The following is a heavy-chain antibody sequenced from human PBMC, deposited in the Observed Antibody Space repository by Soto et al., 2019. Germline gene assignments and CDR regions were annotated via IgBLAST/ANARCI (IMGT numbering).Heavy chain of an antibody. CDR3: ARGPFCGDDCYFDV. CDR1: GGSISGFY. Sequence: QVLLQEPGPRLVKPSEALSLTCTVAGGSISGFYWSWVRQPAGKGLEWIGRIYSSGTTKYNPSLRNRVTMSVETSTDQYSLNLASMTAADTAVYFCARGPFCGDDCYFDVWGQGTQVTVSS. V-gene: IGHV4-4*07. CDR2: IYSSGTT. D-gene: IGHD2-21*02. J-gene: IGHJ4*02.